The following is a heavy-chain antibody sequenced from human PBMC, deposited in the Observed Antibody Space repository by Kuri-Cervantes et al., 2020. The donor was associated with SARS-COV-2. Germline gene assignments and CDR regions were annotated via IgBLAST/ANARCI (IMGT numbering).Heavy chain of an antibody. J-gene: IGHJ4*02. V-gene: IGHV3-53*01. CDR3: AIAAAEFFDY. CDR1: GFTVSSNY. Sequence: LSLTCSASGFTVSSNYMSWVRQAPRKGLEWVSVIYSGGSTYYADSVKGRFTISRDNSKNTLYLQMNSLKAEDTAVYYCAIAAAEFFDYWGQGTLVTVSS. D-gene: IGHD6-13*01. CDR2: IYSGGST.